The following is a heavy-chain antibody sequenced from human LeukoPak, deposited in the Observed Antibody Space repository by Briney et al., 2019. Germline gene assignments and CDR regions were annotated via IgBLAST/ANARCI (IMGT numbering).Heavy chain of an antibody. D-gene: IGHD5-18*01. CDR3: AKDPVDSYGQNWFDP. CDR2: ISGSGGST. Sequence: PGGSLRLSCAASGFTFSSYGMHWVRQAPGKGPEWVSAISGSGGSTYYADSVKGRFTISRDNSKNTLYLQMNSPRAEDTAVYYCAKDPVDSYGQNWFDPWGQGTLVTVSS. V-gene: IGHV3-23*01. J-gene: IGHJ5*02. CDR1: GFTFSSYG.